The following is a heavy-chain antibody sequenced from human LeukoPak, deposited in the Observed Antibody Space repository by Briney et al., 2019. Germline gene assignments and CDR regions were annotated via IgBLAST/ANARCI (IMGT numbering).Heavy chain of an antibody. D-gene: IGHD5-12*01. J-gene: IGHJ4*02. CDR2: ISGSGDST. CDR1: GFTFTNYA. V-gene: IGHV3-23*01. CDR3: GKDRPYDYDYSTASFDY. Sequence: GGSLRLSCAASGFTFTNYAMTWVRQAPGKGLEWVSTISGSGDSTYYADSVKGRFTISRDNSKATLYLHMDILRAEDTAMYYCGKDRPYDYDYSTASFDYWGQGTLVTVSS.